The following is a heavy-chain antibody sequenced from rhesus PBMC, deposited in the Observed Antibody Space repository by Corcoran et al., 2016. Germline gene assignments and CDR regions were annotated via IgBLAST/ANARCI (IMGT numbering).Heavy chain of an antibody. CDR3: ARGAVTTGNRFDV. Sequence: QVNLQQWGEGLVKPSETLSLTCAVYGGSISGYYWSWIRQPPGKGLEWIGNIDGNSARPNYNPSLKNRVTISKDTSKNQFSLKLSSVTAADTAVYYCARGAVTTGNRFDVWGPGVLVTVSS. CDR2: IDGNSARP. V-gene: IGHV4-73*01. CDR1: GGSISGYY. D-gene: IGHD4-23*01. J-gene: IGHJ5-1*01.